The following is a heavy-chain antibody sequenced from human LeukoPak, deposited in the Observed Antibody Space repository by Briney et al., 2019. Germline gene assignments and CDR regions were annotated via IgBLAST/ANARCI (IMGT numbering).Heavy chain of an antibody. CDR1: GYTFTSNY. CDR2: IYPRDGST. J-gene: IGHJ4*02. CDR3: ARGLYDILTGYYPAYY. V-gene: IGHV1-46*01. D-gene: IGHD3-9*01. Sequence: ASVKVSCKASGYTFTSNYIHWVRQAPGQGLEWMGMIYPRDGSTSYAQKFQGRVTVTRDTSTSTAYMELSSLRSEDTAVYYCARGLYDILTGYYPAYYWGQGTLVTVSS.